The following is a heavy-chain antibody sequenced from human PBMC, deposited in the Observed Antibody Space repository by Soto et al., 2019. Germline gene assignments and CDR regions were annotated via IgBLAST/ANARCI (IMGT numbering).Heavy chain of an antibody. CDR3: TSEAYGSARRAQYFDY. D-gene: IGHD3-10*01. CDR1: GVSFSHVS. J-gene: IGHJ4*02. V-gene: IGHV3-15*01. CDR2: IKSNIDGGTT. Sequence: GSLTLSCEASGVSFSHVSSSWVRQPPPKGREWVGRIKSNIDGGTTDYAAPVRGSFTTSRDDSKNTLYVQMNSLKTEDTAAFYCTSEAYGSARRAQYFDYWGQGTPVTVSS.